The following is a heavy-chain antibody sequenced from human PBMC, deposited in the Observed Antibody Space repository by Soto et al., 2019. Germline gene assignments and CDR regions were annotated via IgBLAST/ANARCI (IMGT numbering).Heavy chain of an antibody. V-gene: IGHV1-2*02. D-gene: IGHD2-8*01. CDR1: GYTFTSYG. CDR3: ARERGLVLMVYARGYGMDV. Sequence: GASVKVSCKASGYTFTSYGIHWVRQAPGQGLEWMGWINPNSGGTNYAQKFQGRVTMTRDTSISTAYMELSRLRSDDTAVYYCARERGLVLMVYARGYGMDVWGQGTTVTVSS. J-gene: IGHJ6*02. CDR2: INPNSGGT.